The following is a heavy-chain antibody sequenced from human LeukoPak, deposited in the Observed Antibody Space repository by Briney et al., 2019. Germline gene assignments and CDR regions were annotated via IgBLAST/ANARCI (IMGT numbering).Heavy chain of an antibody. V-gene: IGHV3-11*01. CDR3: ASRDEYYDSSGDDAFDI. CDR2: ISSSGSTI. CDR1: GFTFSDYY. J-gene: IGHJ3*02. D-gene: IGHD3-22*01. Sequence: GGSLRLSCAASGFTFSDYYMSWIRQAPGKGLEWVSYISSSGSTIYYADSVKGRFTISRDNAKNSLYLQMNSLRAEDTAVYYCASRDEYYDSSGDDAFDIWGQGTMVTVSS.